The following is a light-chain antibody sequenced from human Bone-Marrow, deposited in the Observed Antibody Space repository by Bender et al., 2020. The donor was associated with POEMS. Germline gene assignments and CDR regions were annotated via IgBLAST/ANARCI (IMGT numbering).Light chain of an antibody. CDR1: NIGSET. V-gene: IGLV3-25*03. CDR3: QSAASSSSPWV. CDR2: KDV. J-gene: IGLJ3*02. Sequence: YVLTQSPSVSVAPGQTARITCGGDNIGSETVHWYQQKSGQAPVLVMYKDVERPLGIPERFAGSSSGTTVTLTISAVQAEDEADYYCQSAASSSSPWVFGGGTKLTVL.